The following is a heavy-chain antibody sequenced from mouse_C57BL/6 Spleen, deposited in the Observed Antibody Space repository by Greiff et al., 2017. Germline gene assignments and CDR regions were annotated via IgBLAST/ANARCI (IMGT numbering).Heavy chain of an antibody. Sequence: EVQGVESGGGLVKPGGSLKLSCAASGFTFSSYAMSWVRQTPEKRLEWVATISDGGSYTYYPDNVKGRFTISRDNAKNNLYLQMSHLKSEDTAMYYCARGGNYAWCAYWGQGTLVSVSA. D-gene: IGHD1-1*01. CDR1: GFTFSSYA. CDR2: ISDGGSYT. V-gene: IGHV5-4*01. J-gene: IGHJ3*01. CDR3: ARGGNYAWCAY.